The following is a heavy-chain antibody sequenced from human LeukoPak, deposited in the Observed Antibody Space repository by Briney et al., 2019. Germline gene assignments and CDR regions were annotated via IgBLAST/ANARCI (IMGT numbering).Heavy chain of an antibody. J-gene: IGHJ4*02. CDR2: ISSSGGST. V-gene: IGHV3-23*01. CDR3: AKGTRYFDY. D-gene: IGHD1-1*01. CDR1: GFTFSSSA. Sequence: PGGSLRLSCAASGFTFSSSAMSWVRQVPGKGLEWVSGISSSGGSTNYADSVKGRFTISRDNSKNTLYLQMNSLRAEDTAVYYCAKGTRYFDYWGQGTLVTVSS.